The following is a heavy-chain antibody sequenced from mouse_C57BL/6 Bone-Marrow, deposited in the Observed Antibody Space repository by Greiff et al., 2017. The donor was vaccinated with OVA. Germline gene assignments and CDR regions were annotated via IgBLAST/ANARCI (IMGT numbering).Heavy chain of an antibody. V-gene: IGHV5-12*01. Sequence: EVQRVESGGGLVQPGGSLKLSCAASGFTFSDYYMYWVRQTPEKRLEWVAYISNGGGSTYYPDTVKGRFTISRDNAKNTLYLQMSRLKSEDTAMYYCARQTSPFYFDYWGQGTTLTVSS. J-gene: IGHJ2*01. CDR3: ARQTSPFYFDY. CDR2: ISNGGGST. CDR1: GFTFSDYY.